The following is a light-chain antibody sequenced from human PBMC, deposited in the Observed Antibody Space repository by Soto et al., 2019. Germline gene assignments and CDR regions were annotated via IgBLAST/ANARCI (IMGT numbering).Light chain of an antibody. J-gene: IGLJ1*01. V-gene: IGLV2-14*01. Sequence: QSVLTQPASVSGSPGQSITISSTGTSSDVGAYIFVSWYQQHPGKAPKLMIYAVSSRPSGVSYRFSDSKSGNTASLTISGLQAEDEADYYCSSFTTNSAYVFGTGTKVTVL. CDR2: AVS. CDR1: SSDVGAYIF. CDR3: SSFTTNSAYV.